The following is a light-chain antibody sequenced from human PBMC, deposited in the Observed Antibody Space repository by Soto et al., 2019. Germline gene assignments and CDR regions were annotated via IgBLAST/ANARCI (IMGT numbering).Light chain of an antibody. V-gene: IGLV2-18*02. CDR2: EVS. CDR1: RSDVGSYNR. J-gene: IGLJ1*01. CDR3: SSYTSSSTYV. Sequence: QSALTQPPSVSGSPGRSVTISCTGTRSDVGSYNRVSWYQPPPGTAPKLMIYEVSNRPSGVPDRFSGSKSGNTASLTISGLQAEDEADYYCSSYTSSSTYVFGPGTKVTVL.